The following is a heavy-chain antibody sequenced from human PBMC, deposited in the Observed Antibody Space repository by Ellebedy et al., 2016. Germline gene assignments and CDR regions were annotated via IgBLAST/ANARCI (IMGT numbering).Heavy chain of an antibody. D-gene: IGHD3-3*01. Sequence: SETLSLTXTVSGGSISSSSYYWGWIRQPPGKGLEWIGSIYYSGSTYYNPSLKSRVTISVDTSKNQFSLKLSSVTAADTAVYYCARGYYDFWSGPSRENWFDPWGQGTLVSVSS. CDR2: IYYSGST. J-gene: IGHJ5*02. CDR3: ARGYYDFWSGPSRENWFDP. CDR1: GGSISSSSYY. V-gene: IGHV4-39*07.